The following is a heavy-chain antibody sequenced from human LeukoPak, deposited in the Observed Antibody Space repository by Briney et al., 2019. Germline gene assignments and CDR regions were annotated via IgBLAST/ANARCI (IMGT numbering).Heavy chain of an antibody. V-gene: IGHV3-20*04. J-gene: IGHJ3*02. Sequence: SGGSLRLSCAASGFTFDDYGMSWVRQAPGKGLEWGSGINWNGGSTGYADSVKGRFTISRDNAKISLYLRMNSLRAEDTALYYCARAVLRYYDSSGIDAFDIWGQGTMVTVSS. CDR3: ARAVLRYYDSSGIDAFDI. CDR2: INWNGGST. D-gene: IGHD3-22*01. CDR1: GFTFDDYG.